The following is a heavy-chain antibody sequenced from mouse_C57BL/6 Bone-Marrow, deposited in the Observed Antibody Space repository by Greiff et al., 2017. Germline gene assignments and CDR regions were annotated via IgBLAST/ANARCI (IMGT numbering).Heavy chain of an antibody. Sequence: QVQLQQPGAELVMPGASVKLSCKASGYTFTSYWMHWVKQRPGQGLEWIGEIDPSDSYTNYNQKFKGKSTLTVDKSSSTAYMQLSSLTSEDSAVYDCERGCDVAFCFAYWGQGTLVTVSA. J-gene: IGHJ3*01. CDR1: GYTFTSYW. V-gene: IGHV1-69*01. CDR2: IDPSDSYT. CDR3: ERGCDVAFCFAY.